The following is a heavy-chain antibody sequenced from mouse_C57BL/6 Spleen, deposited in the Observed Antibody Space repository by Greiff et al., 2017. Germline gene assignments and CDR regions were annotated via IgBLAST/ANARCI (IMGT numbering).Heavy chain of an antibody. J-gene: IGHJ3*01. D-gene: IGHD2-2*01. CDR1: GYAFSSSW. Sequence: QVQLKQSGPELVKPGASVKISCKASGYAFSSSWMNWVKQRPGKGLEWIGRIYPGDGDTNYNGKFKGKATLTADKSSSTAYMQLSSLTSEDSAVYFCARYGYEGVFAYWGQGTLVTVSA. CDR3: ARYGYEGVFAY. CDR2: IYPGDGDT. V-gene: IGHV1-82*01.